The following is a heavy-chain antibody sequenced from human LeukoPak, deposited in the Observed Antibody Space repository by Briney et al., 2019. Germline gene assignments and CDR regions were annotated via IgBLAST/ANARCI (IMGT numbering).Heavy chain of an antibody. J-gene: IGHJ1*01. CDR2: IYYSGST. V-gene: IGHV4-39*07. Sequence: SETLSLTCTVSGGSISSSSYYWGWIRQPPGKGLEWIGSIYYSGSTYYNPSLKSRVTISVDTSKNQFSLKLSSVTAADTAVYYCARPTRGSGSYYSTEYFQHWGQGTLVTVSS. D-gene: IGHD3-10*01. CDR1: GGSISSSSYY. CDR3: ARPTRGSGSYYSTEYFQH.